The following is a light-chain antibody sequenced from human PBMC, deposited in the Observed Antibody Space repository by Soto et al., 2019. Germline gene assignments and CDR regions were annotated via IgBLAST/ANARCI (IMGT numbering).Light chain of an antibody. CDR3: QQYNSYPRT. V-gene: IGKV1-9*01. CDR1: QGISNY. J-gene: IGKJ1*01. CDR2: AAS. Sequence: EINLTQSPSFLSAFLGDRATLTCRASQGISNYLAWYQQKPGEAPKLLIYAASTVQSGVPPRFSGSGSGTEFTLTISSLQADDFATYYWQQYNSYPRTFGQGTKVDIK.